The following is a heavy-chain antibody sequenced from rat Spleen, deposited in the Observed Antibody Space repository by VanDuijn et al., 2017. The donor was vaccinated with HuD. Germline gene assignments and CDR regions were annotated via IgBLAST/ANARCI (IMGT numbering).Heavy chain of an antibody. CDR2: ISPSGATT. Sequence: EVQLVESGGGLLQPGRSLKLSCAVPGFTFSNYVMPWIRPAPTKGLEWVTSISPSGATTNYRDSVKGRFPISRDNARGTLYLHMDSLRSEDTATYYCARVGTRVSRFAYWGQGTLVTVSS. CDR3: ARVGTRVSRFAY. V-gene: IGHV5-19*01. D-gene: IGHD1-4*01. J-gene: IGHJ3*01. CDR1: GFTFSNYV.